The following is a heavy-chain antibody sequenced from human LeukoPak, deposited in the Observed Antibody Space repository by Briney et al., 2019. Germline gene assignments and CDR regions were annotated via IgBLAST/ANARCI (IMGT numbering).Heavy chain of an antibody. J-gene: IGHJ4*02. CDR3: LTNEWVGESLYIY. D-gene: IGHD3-10*01. V-gene: IGHV3-48*03. Sequence: GGSLRLSCEASGLIFSAHDLNWLRQAPGKGLEWVSHISRGGTNIQYTDSVKGRFTISRDGAKNSLNLQMNSLRVEDTAVHYCLTNEWVGESLYIYWGQGIQVTVSS. CDR2: ISRGGTNI. CDR1: GLIFSAHD.